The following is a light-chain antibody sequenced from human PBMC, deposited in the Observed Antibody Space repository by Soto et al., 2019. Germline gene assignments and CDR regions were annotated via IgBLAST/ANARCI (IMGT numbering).Light chain of an antibody. CDR1: QGLSSD. V-gene: IGKV1-9*01. J-gene: IGKJ5*01. CDR3: QQLNSYPIT. Sequence: DIQLTQSPSFLSASVGDRVTITCRASQGLSSDLAWYQQKPGKAPKLLIYAASTLQSGVPSRFSGSGSETEFTLTLSSLQPEDFATYYCQQLNSYPITFGQGTRLEIK. CDR2: AAS.